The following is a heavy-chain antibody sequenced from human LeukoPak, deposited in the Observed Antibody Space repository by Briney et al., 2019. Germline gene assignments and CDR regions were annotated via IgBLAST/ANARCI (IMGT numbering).Heavy chain of an antibody. Sequence: GGSLRLSCAASGFTFSSYSMNWVRQAPGKGLEWVSSISSSSSHIYYADSVKGRFTISRDNAKNSLYLQMNSLRAEDTAVYYCAREDYGGNSEDYWGQGTLVTVSS. V-gene: IGHV3-21*01. D-gene: IGHD4-23*01. J-gene: IGHJ4*02. CDR2: ISSSSSHI. CDR1: GFTFSSYS. CDR3: AREDYGGNSEDY.